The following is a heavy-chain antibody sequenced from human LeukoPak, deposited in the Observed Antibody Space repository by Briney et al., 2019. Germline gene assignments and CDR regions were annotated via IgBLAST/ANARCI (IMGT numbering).Heavy chain of an antibody. J-gene: IGHJ3*02. Sequence: SETLSLTCTVSGGSISSSSYYWGWIRQPPGKGLEWIGSIYYSGSTYYNPSLKSRVTISVDTSKNQFSLKLSSVTAADTAVYYCARPCNAVETPDAFDIWGQGTMVTVSS. CDR1: GGSISSSSYY. CDR3: ARPCNAVETPDAFDI. CDR2: IYYSGST. D-gene: IGHD4-23*01. V-gene: IGHV4-39*01.